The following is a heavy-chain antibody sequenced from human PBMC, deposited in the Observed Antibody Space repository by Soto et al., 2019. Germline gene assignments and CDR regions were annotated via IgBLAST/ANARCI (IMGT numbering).Heavy chain of an antibody. CDR1: GGSISSGVYY. Sequence: SETLSLTCTVSGGSISSGVYYWSWIRHHPGKGLEWIGYIYYSGSTYYNPSLKSRVTISVDTSKNQFSLKLSSVTAADTAVYYCARGQLGRDYYYYYGTDVWGQGTTVTVSS. V-gene: IGHV4-31*03. D-gene: IGHD6-6*01. CDR3: ARGQLGRDYYYYYGTDV. J-gene: IGHJ6*02. CDR2: IYYSGST.